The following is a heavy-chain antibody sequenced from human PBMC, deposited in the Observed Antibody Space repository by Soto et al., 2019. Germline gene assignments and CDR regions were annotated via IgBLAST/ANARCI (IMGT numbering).Heavy chain of an antibody. J-gene: IGHJ4*02. CDR2: INAGNGDT. CDR3: ARADSIPFDY. Sequence: QVQLVQSGTEVKKPGASVKVSCKASGYTFTNYALHWVRQAPGQRLEWMGWINAGNGDTKYSQKFQGRVTITRDTSASTAYMELSSPISEDTAVYYCARADSIPFDYWGQGTLLTVSS. D-gene: IGHD2-15*01. CDR1: GYTFTNYA. V-gene: IGHV1-3*01.